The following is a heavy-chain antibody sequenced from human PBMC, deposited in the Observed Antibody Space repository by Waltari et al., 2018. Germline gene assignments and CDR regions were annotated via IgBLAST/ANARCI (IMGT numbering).Heavy chain of an antibody. CDR3: AKDTRPPKWWQLPQFDY. CDR2: IVVGSGNT. V-gene: IGHV1-58*01. Sequence: QMQLVQSGPEVKKPGTSVKDSCKASGFTFTSSAVQWVRQARGQRLEWIGVIVVGSGNTNYAQKFQERVTITRDMSTSTAYMELSSLRAEDTAVYYCAKDTRPPKWWQLPQFDYWGQGTLVTVSS. D-gene: IGHD2-15*01. J-gene: IGHJ4*02. CDR1: GFTFTSSA.